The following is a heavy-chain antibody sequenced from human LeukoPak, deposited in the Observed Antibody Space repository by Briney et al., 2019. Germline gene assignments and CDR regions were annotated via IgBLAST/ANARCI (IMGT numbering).Heavy chain of an antibody. CDR3: ARSGRGTYYYFDL. Sequence: PGGSLRLSCAASGFTFSSYGMHWVRQAPGKGLEWVAYIQYDGSNEQYADSVKGRFSISRDSSKNILYLQLNSLRAEGTAVYYCARSGRGTYYYFDLWGQGTLVTVSS. D-gene: IGHD1-26*01. CDR1: GFTFSSYG. V-gene: IGHV3-30*19. J-gene: IGHJ4*02. CDR2: IQYDGSNE.